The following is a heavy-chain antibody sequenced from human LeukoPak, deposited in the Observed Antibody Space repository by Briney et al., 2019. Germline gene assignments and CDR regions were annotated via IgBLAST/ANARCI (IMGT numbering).Heavy chain of an antibody. V-gene: IGHV3-33*06. Sequence: PGGSLRLSCAASGFTFSSYGMHWVRQAPGKWLEWVAVIWYDGSNKYYVDSVKGRFTISRDNSKNTLYLQMNSLRAEDTAVYYCAKEDEYYYDSSGYSYFDYWGQGTLVTVSS. CDR3: AKEDEYYYDSSGYSYFDY. J-gene: IGHJ4*02. D-gene: IGHD3-22*01. CDR1: GFTFSSYG. CDR2: IWYDGSNK.